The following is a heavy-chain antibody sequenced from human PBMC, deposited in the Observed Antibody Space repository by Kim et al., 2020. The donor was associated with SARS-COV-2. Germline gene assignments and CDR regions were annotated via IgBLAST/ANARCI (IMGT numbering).Heavy chain of an antibody. CDR3: ARDRDIPGSFDY. CDR1: GFTVSSNY. Sequence: GGSLRLSCAASGFTVSSNYMSWVRQAPGKGLEWVSVIYSGGSTYYADSVKGRFTISRDNSKNTLYLQMNSLRAEDTAVYYCARDRDIPGSFDYWCQGTLVTVSS. CDR2: IYSGGST. V-gene: IGHV3-53*01. J-gene: IGHJ4*02. D-gene: IGHD5-12*01.